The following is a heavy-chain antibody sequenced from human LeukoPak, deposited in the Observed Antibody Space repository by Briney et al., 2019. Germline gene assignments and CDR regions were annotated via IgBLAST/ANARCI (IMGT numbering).Heavy chain of an antibody. Sequence: ASVKVSCKASGYTFTSYYIHWVRQAPGQGLEWMGIINPSGGSTSYAQKFQGRVTMTRDMSTSTVYMELSSLRSEDTAVYYCARDHGHSGSFDIWGQGTTVTVSS. V-gene: IGHV1-46*01. J-gene: IGHJ3*02. CDR2: INPSGGST. D-gene: IGHD5-12*01. CDR1: GYTFTSYY. CDR3: ARDHGHSGSFDI.